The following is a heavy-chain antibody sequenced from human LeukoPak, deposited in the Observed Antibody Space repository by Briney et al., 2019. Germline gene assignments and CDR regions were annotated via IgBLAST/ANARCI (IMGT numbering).Heavy chain of an antibody. J-gene: IGHJ4*02. CDR1: GGSISSYY. CDR3: AKDPVVYYDFWSGSQGPTHFDY. CDR2: IYYSGST. Sequence: SETLSLTCTVSGGSISSYYWSWIRQPPGKGLEWIGYIYYSGSTNYNPSLKSRVTISVDTSKNQFSLKLSSVTAADTAVYYCAKDPVVYYDFWSGSQGPTHFDYWGQGTLVTVSS. V-gene: IGHV4-59*01. D-gene: IGHD3-3*01.